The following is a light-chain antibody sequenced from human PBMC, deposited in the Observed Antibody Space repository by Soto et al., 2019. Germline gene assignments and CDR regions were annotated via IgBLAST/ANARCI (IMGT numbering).Light chain of an antibody. CDR2: DAS. V-gene: IGKV1-33*01. J-gene: IGKJ4*01. Sequence: DIQMTQSPSSLSASVGDRVTITCQASQDISNYLNWYQQKPGKAPKLLIYDASNLETGVPSRFSGSGSGTHFTFTITSLQPEDIASYYCHQYDNLPLTFGGGTKVDIK. CDR1: QDISNY. CDR3: HQYDNLPLT.